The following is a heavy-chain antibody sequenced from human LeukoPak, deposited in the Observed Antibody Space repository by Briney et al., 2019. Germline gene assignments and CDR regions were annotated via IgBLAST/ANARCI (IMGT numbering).Heavy chain of an antibody. CDR1: GFTFSSYA. D-gene: IGHD3-22*01. J-gene: IGHJ4*02. CDR3: AKGYYDSSGYLYSFDY. CDR2: ISGSGGST. Sequence: GRSLRLSCAASGFTFSSYAMSWVRQAPGKGLEWVSAISGSGGSTYYADSVKGRFTISRDNSKNTLYLQMNSLRAEDTAVYYCAKGYYDSSGYLYSFDYWGQGTLVTVSS. V-gene: IGHV3-23*01.